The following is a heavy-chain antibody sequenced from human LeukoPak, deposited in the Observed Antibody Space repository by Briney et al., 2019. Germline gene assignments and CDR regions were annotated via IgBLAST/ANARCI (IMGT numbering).Heavy chain of an antibody. J-gene: IGHJ4*02. Sequence: GGSLRLSCAASGFTFSSYSMNWVRQAPGKGLEWVSSISSSSSYIYYADSVKGRFTISRDNAKNSLYLQMNSLRAEDTAVYYCARDLSYGSGSYYVSTVFDYWGQGTLVTVSS. V-gene: IGHV3-21*01. CDR3: ARDLSYGSGSYYVSTVFDY. CDR1: GFTFSSYS. D-gene: IGHD3-10*01. CDR2: ISSSSSYI.